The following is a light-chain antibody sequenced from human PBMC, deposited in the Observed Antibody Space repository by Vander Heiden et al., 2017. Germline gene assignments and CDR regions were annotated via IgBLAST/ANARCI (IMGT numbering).Light chain of an antibody. J-gene: IGLJ2*01. CDR2: EDS. CDR3: QVWDRSSDHVV. CDR1: NIGSKS. V-gene: IGLV3-21*02. Sequence: SYVLTQPPSVAVAPAPTARITWGGNNIGSKSVHWYQQKPGQAPVLVGYEDSDRPSGIPERFSGSNSGNTATLTISRVEAGDEADYYCQVWDRSSDHVVFGGGTKLTVL.